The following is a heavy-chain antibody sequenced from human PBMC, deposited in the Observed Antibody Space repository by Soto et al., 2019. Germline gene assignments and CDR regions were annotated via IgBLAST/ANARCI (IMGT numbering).Heavy chain of an antibody. Sequence: GGSLRLSCAASGFTFSSYWMSWVRQAPGKGLEWVANIKQDGSEKYYVDSVKGRFTISRDNAKNSLYLQMNSLRAEDTAVYYCARDLLWFGEPTPFPLWGQGTLVTVSS. CDR1: GFTFSSYW. CDR3: ARDLLWFGEPTPFPL. D-gene: IGHD3-10*01. V-gene: IGHV3-7*01. J-gene: IGHJ4*02. CDR2: IKQDGSEK.